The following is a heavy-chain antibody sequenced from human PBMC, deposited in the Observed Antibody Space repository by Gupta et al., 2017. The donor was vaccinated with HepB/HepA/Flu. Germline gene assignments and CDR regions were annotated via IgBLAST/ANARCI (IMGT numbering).Heavy chain of an antibody. V-gene: IGHV3-9*01. Sequence: EVQLVESGGGLVQPGRSLSLSCAASGFTFDDYAMHWLRQAPGKGLEWVSGISWNSGSIGYADSVKGRFTISRDNAKNYLYLQMNSLRAEDTALYYCAKDIGGYCSSTSCRYYYYGMDVWGQGTTVTVSS. CDR2: ISWNSGSI. CDR3: AKDIGGYCSSTSCRYYYYGMDV. J-gene: IGHJ6*02. D-gene: IGHD2-2*01. CDR1: GFTFDDYA.